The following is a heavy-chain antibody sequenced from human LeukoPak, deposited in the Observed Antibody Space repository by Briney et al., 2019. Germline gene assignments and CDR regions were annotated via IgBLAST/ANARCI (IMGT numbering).Heavy chain of an antibody. CDR3: ARGGGDFWSGDYQSFNDY. V-gene: IGHV4-38-2*01. CDR2: IYHRGST. D-gene: IGHD3-3*01. J-gene: IGHJ4*02. CDR1: GYSISSGYY. Sequence: SETLSLTCAVSGYSISSGYYWGWIRRPPGKGLEWIGNIYHRGSTYYNPSLKSRVTISVDTSKNQFSLKLSSVTAADTAVYYCARGGGDFWSGDYQSFNDYWGQGTLVTVSS.